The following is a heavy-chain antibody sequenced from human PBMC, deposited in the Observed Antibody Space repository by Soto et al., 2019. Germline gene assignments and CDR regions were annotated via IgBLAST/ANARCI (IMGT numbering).Heavy chain of an antibody. CDR1: GGSFSSYA. J-gene: IGHJ4*02. CDR2: LIVILGTT. Sequence: QVQLVQSGAEVRKPGSSVKVSCQSFGGSFSSYAFSWVRQAPGQGLEWMGGLIVILGTTDYAQKFKGRVTLTRDTSIKTAYLELTSLRSDDTAVYYCAKIYTWNEWQGGSDYWGQGTLLTVSS. D-gene: IGHD3-3*01. V-gene: IGHV1-69*05. CDR3: AKIYTWNEWQGGSDY.